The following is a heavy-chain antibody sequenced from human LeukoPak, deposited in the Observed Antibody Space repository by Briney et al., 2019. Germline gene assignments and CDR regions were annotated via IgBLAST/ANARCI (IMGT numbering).Heavy chain of an antibody. D-gene: IGHD3-16*02. CDR2: IYYSGST. CDR3: ARQVTFGGVIVLFDY. CDR1: GGSISSYY. Sequence: SETLSLTCTVSGGSISSYYWSWIRQPPGKGLEWIGYIYYSGSTNYNPSLKSRVTISVDASKNQFSLKLSSVTAADTALYYCARQVTFGGVIVLFDYWGQGTLVTVSS. V-gene: IGHV4-59*08. J-gene: IGHJ4*02.